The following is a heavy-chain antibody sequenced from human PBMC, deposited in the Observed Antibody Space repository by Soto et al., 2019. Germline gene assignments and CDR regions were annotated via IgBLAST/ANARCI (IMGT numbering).Heavy chain of an antibody. J-gene: IGHJ6*02. Sequence: PGGSLRLSCAASGFTFSSYEMNWVRQAPGKGLEWVSYISSSGSTIYYADSVKGRFTISRDNAKNSLYLQMNSLRAEDTAVYYCARDHKGGYYYYGMDVWGQGITVTVSS. CDR1: GFTFSSYE. V-gene: IGHV3-48*03. CDR2: ISSSGSTI. CDR3: ARDHKGGYYYYGMDV.